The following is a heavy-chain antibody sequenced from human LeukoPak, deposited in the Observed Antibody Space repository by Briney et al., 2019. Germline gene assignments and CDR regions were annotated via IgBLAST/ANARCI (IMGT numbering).Heavy chain of an antibody. D-gene: IGHD6-19*01. CDR2: MFYTGSA. J-gene: IGHJ4*02. CDR1: DDSFTSYSHY. Sequence: SETLSLTCSVSDDSFTSYSHYWGWIRQPPGKGLEWIGSMFYTGSAYYNPSLKSRVTISVDTSKNQLSLNLTSVTAADTAMYYCARWSLHSSGWYFDYWGQGTLVTVSS. CDR3: ARWSLHSSGWYFDY. V-gene: IGHV4-39*07.